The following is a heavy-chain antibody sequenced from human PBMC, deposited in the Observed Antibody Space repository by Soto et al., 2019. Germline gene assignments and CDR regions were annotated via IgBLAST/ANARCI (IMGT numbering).Heavy chain of an antibody. V-gene: IGHV1-3*01. D-gene: IGHD3-10*01. Sequence: GASVKVSCKASGYTFTSYAMHWVRQAPGQRLEWMGWINAGNGNTKYSQKFQGRVTITRDTSASTAYMELSSLRSEDTAVYYCARIPYGSGTRILAPFDYWGQGTLVTVSS. CDR2: INAGNGNT. CDR1: GYTFTSYA. CDR3: ARIPYGSGTRILAPFDY. J-gene: IGHJ4*02.